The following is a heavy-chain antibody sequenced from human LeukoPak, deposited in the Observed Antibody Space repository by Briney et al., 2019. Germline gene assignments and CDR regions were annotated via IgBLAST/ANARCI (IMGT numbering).Heavy chain of an antibody. J-gene: IGHJ4*02. CDR2: INHSGST. D-gene: IGHD6-19*01. CDR3: ARVPSPGYSSGWYYFDY. CDR1: GGSFSGYY. V-gene: IGHV4-34*01. Sequence: KPSETLSLTCAVYGGSFSGYYWSWIRQPPGKGLEWIGEINHSGSTNYNPSLKSRVTISVDTSKNQFSLKLSSVTAADTAVYYCARVPSPGYSSGWYYFDYWGQGTLVTVSS.